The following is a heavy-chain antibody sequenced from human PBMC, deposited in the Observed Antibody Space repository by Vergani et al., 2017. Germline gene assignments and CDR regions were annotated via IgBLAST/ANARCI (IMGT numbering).Heavy chain of an antibody. J-gene: IGHJ5*02. CDR2: INHSGST. CDR1: GGSFSGYY. Sequence: QVQLQQWGAGLLKPSETLSLTCAVYGGSFSGYYWSWIRQPPGKGLEWIGEINHSGSTNYNPSLKSRVTISVDTSKNQFSLKLSSVTAADTAVYYCARDLGSGSYNNWFDPWGQGTLVTVSS. D-gene: IGHD1-26*01. CDR3: ARDLGSGSYNNWFDP. V-gene: IGHV4-34*01.